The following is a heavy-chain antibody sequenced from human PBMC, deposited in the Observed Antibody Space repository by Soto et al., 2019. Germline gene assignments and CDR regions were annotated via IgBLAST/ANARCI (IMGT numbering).Heavy chain of an antibody. CDR3: AAVPPEWIYGMDV. V-gene: IGHV1-58*01. CDR2: MVVGSGNT. J-gene: IGHJ6*01. Sequence: GASVRVSCKASGFTFTSSAVQWVRQARGQRLEWIGWMVVGSGNTNYAQKLQERVTITRDMPTSTAYMELSSLRSEDTAVYYCAAVPPEWIYGMDVWGQGTTVNVSS. CDR1: GFTFTSSA. D-gene: IGHD3-3*01.